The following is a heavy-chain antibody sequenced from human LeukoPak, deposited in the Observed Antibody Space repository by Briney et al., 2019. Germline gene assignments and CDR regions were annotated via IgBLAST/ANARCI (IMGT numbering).Heavy chain of an antibody. J-gene: IGHJ3*02. CDR3: AGELWFGEFDAFDT. CDR2: IVASGSTI. V-gene: IGHV3-48*03. Sequence: GGSLRLSCGAYGFSFSSYEMNWVRQAPGKGLEWVSYIVASGSTIAYADSVTGRFTISRDNAKNSLYLQMTGLRAEDTAIYYGAGELWFGEFDAFDTWGQGTMVTVSS. CDR1: GFSFSSYE. D-gene: IGHD3-10*01.